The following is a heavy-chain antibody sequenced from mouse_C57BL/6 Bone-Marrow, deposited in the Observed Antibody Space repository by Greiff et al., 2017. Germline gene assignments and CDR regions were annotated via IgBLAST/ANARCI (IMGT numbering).Heavy chain of an antibody. CDR1: YFAFMASA. CDR3: ARDYGSSRFAD. J-gene: IGHJ3*01. D-gene: IGHD1-1*01. CDR2: FTLYSDAT. V-gene: IGHV1-49*01. Sequence: SGAELVRPGSSVKLSCKDSYFAFMASAMYWVKQRPGHGLEWIGSFTLYSDATEYSENFKGKATLTANTSSSTAYRELSSLTSEDSAVYYGARDYGSSRFADWGKGTLVTVSA.